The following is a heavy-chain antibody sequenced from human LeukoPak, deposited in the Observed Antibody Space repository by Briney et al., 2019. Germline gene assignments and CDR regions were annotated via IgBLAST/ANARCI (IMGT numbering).Heavy chain of an antibody. V-gene: IGHV1-18*01. CDR1: GYTFTSYG. CDR3: ARGPYYYDSSGYPIPEYYFDY. CDR2: ISAYNGNT. D-gene: IGHD3-22*01. Sequence: GASVKVSCKASGYTFTSYGISWVRQAPGQGLEWMGWISAYNGNTNYAQKLQGRVTMTTDTSTSTAYMELRSLRSDDTAVYYCARGPYYYDSSGYPIPEYYFDYWGQGTLVTVFS. J-gene: IGHJ4*02.